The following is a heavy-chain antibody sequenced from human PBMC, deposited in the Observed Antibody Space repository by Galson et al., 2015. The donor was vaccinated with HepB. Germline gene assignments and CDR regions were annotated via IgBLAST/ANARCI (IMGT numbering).Heavy chain of an antibody. CDR1: GFTFSSYT. CDR3: ANSGYTPIEN. J-gene: IGHJ1*01. D-gene: IGHD3-22*01. Sequence: SLRLSCAASGFTFSSYTMTWVRQAPGEGLEWVSAISGSGGDTYYEDSVKGRFTISRDNSKNTLYLQMNSLKAEDTAVYYCANSGYTPIENWGQGTLVTVSS. CDR2: ISGSGGDT. V-gene: IGHV3-23*01.